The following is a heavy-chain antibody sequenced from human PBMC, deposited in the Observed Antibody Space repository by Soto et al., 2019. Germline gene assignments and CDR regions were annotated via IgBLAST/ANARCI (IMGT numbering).Heavy chain of an antibody. Sequence: LSCAASGFTFSGYAMSWVRQAPGKGLEWVSAISGSGGSTYYADSVKGRFTISRDNAKNSLYLDMNSLRGEDTAVYYCARDWGAPGRGSALGYYYHFGMDVWGQGTTVTVSS. D-gene: IGHD3-16*01. CDR1: GFTFSGYA. V-gene: IGHV3-23*01. CDR3: ARDWGAPGRGSALGYYYHFGMDV. CDR2: ISGSGGST. J-gene: IGHJ6*02.